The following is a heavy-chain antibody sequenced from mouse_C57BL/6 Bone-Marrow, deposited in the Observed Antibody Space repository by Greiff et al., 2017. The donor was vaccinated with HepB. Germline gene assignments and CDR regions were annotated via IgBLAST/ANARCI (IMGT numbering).Heavy chain of an antibody. CDR1: GYTFTSYW. CDR2: IHPSDSDT. D-gene: IGHD1-3*01. J-gene: IGHJ4*01. V-gene: IGHV1-74*01. CDR3: AIYKGVRNYAMDY. Sequence: QVHVKQPGAELVKPGASVKVSCKASGYTFTSYWMHWVKQRPGQGLEWIGRIHPSDSDTNYNQKFKGKATLTVDKSSSTAYMQLSSLTSEDSAVYYCAIYKGVRNYAMDYWGQGTSVTVSS.